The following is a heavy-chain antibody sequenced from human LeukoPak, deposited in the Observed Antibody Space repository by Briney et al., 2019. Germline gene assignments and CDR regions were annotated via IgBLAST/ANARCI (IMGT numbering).Heavy chain of an antibody. CDR3: AKDGRDYGDYVDY. CDR2: ISYDGSNK. V-gene: IGHV3-30*18. D-gene: IGHD4-17*01. Sequence: GRSLRLSCAASGFTFSSYGMHWVRQAPGKGLEWVAVISYDGSNKYYADSVKGRFTIFRDNSKNTLYLQMNSLRAEDTAVYYCAKDGRDYGDYVDYWGQGTLVTVSS. CDR1: GFTFSSYG. J-gene: IGHJ4*02.